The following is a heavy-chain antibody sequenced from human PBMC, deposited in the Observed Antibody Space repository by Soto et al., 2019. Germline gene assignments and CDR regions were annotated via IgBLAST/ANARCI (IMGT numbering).Heavy chain of an antibody. J-gene: IGHJ5*02. CDR3: ARDSGWFDH. CDR1: GGSIRTTNYF. V-gene: IGHV4-39*01. CDR2: VYHSGST. Sequence: SETLSLTCSVSGGSIRTTNYFWAWIRQPPGKGLEWIASVYHSGSTYYNPSLKSRVTVSVDPSKNQFALTLSSASAADTALYYCARDSGWFDHWGQGTLVTVSS.